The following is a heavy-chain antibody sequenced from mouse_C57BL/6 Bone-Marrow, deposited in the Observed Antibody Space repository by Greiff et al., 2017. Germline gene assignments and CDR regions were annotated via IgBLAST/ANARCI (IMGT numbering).Heavy chain of an antibody. Sequence: EVHVVEPGGGLVQPGESLKLSCESNEYEFPSHDMSWVRQTPGKRLELVAAINSDDGSTYYPDTMERRFIISRDNTKKTLYLQMSSLRSEDAALYYCARHEGLRRVYYFDYWGQGTTLTVSS. V-gene: IGHV5-2*01. CDR2: INSDDGST. CDR3: ARHEGLRRVYYFDY. J-gene: IGHJ2*01. D-gene: IGHD2-4*01. CDR1: EYEFPSHD.